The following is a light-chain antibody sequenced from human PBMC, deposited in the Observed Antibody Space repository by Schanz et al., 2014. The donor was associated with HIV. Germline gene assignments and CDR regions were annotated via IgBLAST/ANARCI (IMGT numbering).Light chain of an antibody. V-gene: IGLV2-14*03. CDR1: SSDVGGYNY. CDR3: SSYASRNVVL. J-gene: IGLJ3*02. CDR2: SVT. Sequence: QSALTQPASVSGSPGQSIAISCIGTSSDVGGYNYVSWYQQHPGKAPKLLIYSVTGRPSGVSNRFSGSKSDNTASLTISGLQAEDEGIYYCSSYASRNVVLFGAGTKLTVL.